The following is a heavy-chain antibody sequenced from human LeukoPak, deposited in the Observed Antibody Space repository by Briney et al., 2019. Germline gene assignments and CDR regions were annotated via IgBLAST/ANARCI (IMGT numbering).Heavy chain of an antibody. CDR2: INHSGST. Sequence: SETLSLTCAVYGGSFSGYYWSWIRQPPGKGLEWIGEINHSGSTNYNPSLKSRVTISVDTSRIQFSLKLTSVTAADTAVYYCARDGGGRSYSRNWFDPWGQGTLVTVSS. J-gene: IGHJ5*02. V-gene: IGHV4-34*01. CDR3: ARDGGGRSYSRNWFDP. D-gene: IGHD1-26*01. CDR1: GGSFSGYY.